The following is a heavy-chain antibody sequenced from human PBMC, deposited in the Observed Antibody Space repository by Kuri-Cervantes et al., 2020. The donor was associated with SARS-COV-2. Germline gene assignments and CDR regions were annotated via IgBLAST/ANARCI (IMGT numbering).Heavy chain of an antibody. CDR3: ARGTGSYYDFWSGSNFDY. Sequence: GSLRLSCAVSGYSISSGYYWSWIRQPPGKGLEWIGYIYYSGSTNYNPSLKSRVTISVDTSKNQFSLKLSSVTAADTAVYYCARGTGSYYDFWSGSNFDYWGQGTLVTVSS. CDR1: GYSISSGYY. CDR2: IYYSGST. V-gene: IGHV4-61*01. D-gene: IGHD3-3*01. J-gene: IGHJ4*02.